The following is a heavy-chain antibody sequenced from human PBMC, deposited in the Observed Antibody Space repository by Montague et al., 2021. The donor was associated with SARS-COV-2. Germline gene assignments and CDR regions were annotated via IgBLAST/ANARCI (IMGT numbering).Heavy chain of an antibody. CDR3: VRDSEYSIDY. J-gene: IGHJ4*02. Sequence: CAISGDSVSSNTVAWNWFRQSPSRGLEWLGRTYYRSKWYNDYTVSMQSRVTINPDTSKNQFSLHVNSVTPEDTAVYYCVRDSEYSIDYWGRGLLVTVSS. D-gene: IGHD6-6*01. V-gene: IGHV6-1*01. CDR2: TYYRSKWYN. CDR1: GDSVSSNTVA.